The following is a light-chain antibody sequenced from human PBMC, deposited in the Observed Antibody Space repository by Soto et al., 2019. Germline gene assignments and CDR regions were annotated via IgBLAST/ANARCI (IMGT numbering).Light chain of an antibody. Sequence: QSVLAQPASVSGSPGQSITISCTGTSSDVGAYDFVSWYQQHPDKAPKLMIYEVSNRPSGVSYRFSGSKSVNTATLTISGLQAEDEADYYCSSYTTSSTGVFGTGTKVTVL. CDR1: SSDVGAYDF. V-gene: IGLV2-14*03. CDR2: EVS. J-gene: IGLJ1*01. CDR3: SSYTTSSTGV.